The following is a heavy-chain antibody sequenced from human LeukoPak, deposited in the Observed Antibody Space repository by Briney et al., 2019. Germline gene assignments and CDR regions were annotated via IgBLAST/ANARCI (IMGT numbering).Heavy chain of an antibody. CDR1: GFTFSNYG. CDR2: IRFDGSNK. V-gene: IGHV3-30*02. CDR3: AKEGYSYGRSDNYYFDY. D-gene: IGHD5-18*01. Sequence: PGGSLRLSCATSGFTFSNYGMHWVRQAPGKGLEWVAFIRFDGSNKYYADSVKGRFTISRDNSENTLYLQMNSLRAEDTALYYCAKEGYSYGRSDNYYFDYWGQGTLVTVSS. J-gene: IGHJ4*02.